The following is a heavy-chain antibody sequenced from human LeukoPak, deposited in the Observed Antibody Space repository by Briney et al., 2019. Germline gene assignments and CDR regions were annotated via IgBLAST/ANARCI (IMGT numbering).Heavy chain of an antibody. CDR3: AKESVQAAPLYGVDG. V-gene: IGHV3-23*01. Sequence: PGGSLRLSCAASGFTFCSYAMSWVRQPPGKGLEWVSTIFRSGSSTSYADYFKGRFTITTDNYKNTLYLQLNSRRVEDKALYYCAKESVQAAPLYGVDGWGQGTQVTVSS. CDR2: IFRSGSST. D-gene: IGHD2-2*01. J-gene: IGHJ4*02. CDR1: GFTFCSYA.